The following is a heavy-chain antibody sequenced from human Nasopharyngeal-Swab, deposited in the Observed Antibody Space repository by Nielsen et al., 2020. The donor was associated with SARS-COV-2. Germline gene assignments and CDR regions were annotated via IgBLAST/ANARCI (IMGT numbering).Heavy chain of an antibody. Sequence: RQAPGKGLEWIGYIYYSGVTNYNPSLKSRVTISVDTSKNQFSLKLSSVTAADTAVYYCAREDASPTAFFDSWGQGMLVTVSS. CDR3: AREDASPTAFFDS. CDR2: IYYSGVT. J-gene: IGHJ4*02. D-gene: IGHD6-6*01. V-gene: IGHV4-59*01.